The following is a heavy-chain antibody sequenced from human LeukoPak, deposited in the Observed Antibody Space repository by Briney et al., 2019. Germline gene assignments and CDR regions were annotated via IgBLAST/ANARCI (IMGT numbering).Heavy chain of an antibody. V-gene: IGHV4-61*02. CDR3: ARWFYYGSAYLDC. D-gene: IGHD3-10*01. CDR2: IYTSGST. J-gene: IGHJ4*02. CDR1: GGSISSGGYY. Sequence: SETLSLTCTVSGGSISSGGYYWSWIRQPAGKGLEWIGRIYTSGSTNYNPSLKSRVTISVDTSKNQFSLKLSSVSAADTAVYYCARWFYYGSAYLDCWGQGTLVTVSS.